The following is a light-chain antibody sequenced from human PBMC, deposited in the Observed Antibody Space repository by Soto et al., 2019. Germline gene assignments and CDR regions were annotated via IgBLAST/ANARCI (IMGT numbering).Light chain of an antibody. J-gene: IGLJ2*01. V-gene: IGLV2-14*01. CDR2: EVT. CDR1: SSDIGGYNH. CDR3: SSYTTRSTYLL. Sequence: QSVLTQPASVSGSPGQSVTISCTGTSSDIGGYNHVSWYQQHPGKAPKLMIFEVTIRPSGVSNRFSGSKSGNTASLTISGLQDDEEADYYCSSYTTRSTYLLFGGGTKVTVL.